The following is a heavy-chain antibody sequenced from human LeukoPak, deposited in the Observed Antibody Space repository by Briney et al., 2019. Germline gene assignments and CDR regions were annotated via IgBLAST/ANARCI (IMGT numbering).Heavy chain of an antibody. D-gene: IGHD6-6*01. CDR3: ARDGLLGSGIAARLSVYWDYYYYMDV. V-gene: IGHV3-21*01. CDR1: GFTFSSYS. CDR2: ISSSSSYI. J-gene: IGHJ6*03. Sequence: GGSLRLSCAASGFTFSSYSMNWVRQAPGKGLEWVSSISSSSSYIYYADSVKGRFTISRDNAKNSLYLQMNSLRAEDTAVYYCARDGLLGSGIAARLSVYWDYYYYMDVWGKGTTVTVSS.